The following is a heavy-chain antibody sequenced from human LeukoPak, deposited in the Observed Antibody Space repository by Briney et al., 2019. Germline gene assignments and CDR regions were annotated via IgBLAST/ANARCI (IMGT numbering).Heavy chain of an antibody. D-gene: IGHD4-17*01. CDR3: ARDLLKNDYGNSFDI. Sequence: GGSLRLSCAASGXTFSNYAMSWVRQAPGKGLEWVSTISGSGGSTYHADSVRGRFTISRDNSKNTLYLQMNSLRAEDTAVYYCARDLLKNDYGNSFDIWGQGTMVTVSS. J-gene: IGHJ3*02. CDR2: ISGSGGST. V-gene: IGHV3-23*01. CDR1: GXTFSNYA.